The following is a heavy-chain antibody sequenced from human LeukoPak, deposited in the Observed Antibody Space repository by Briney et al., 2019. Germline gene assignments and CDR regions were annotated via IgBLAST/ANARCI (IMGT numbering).Heavy chain of an antibody. J-gene: IGHJ3*02. CDR1: GGSISSSSYY. D-gene: IGHD3-22*01. V-gene: IGHV4-39*07. CDR3: ARRSGITMIVVVQEDAFDI. Sequence: SETLSLTCTVSGGSISSSSYYWGWIRQPPGKGLEWIGSIYYSGSTYYNPSLKSRVTISVDTSKNQFSLKLGSVTAADTAVYYCARRSGITMIVVVQEDAFDIWGQGTMVTVSS. CDR2: IYYSGST.